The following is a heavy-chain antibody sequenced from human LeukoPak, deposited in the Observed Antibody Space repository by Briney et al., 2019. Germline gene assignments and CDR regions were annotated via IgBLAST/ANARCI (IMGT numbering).Heavy chain of an antibody. CDR2: IYTSGST. Sequence: PSGTLPLTCTVSGGSISSYYWNWIRQSAGKGLEWIGRIYTSGSTNYNPSLKSRVTMSVDTSKNQFSLKVSSVTAADTAVYYCARDDFWSGYRAFDIWGQGTRVTVSS. V-gene: IGHV4-4*07. D-gene: IGHD3-3*01. J-gene: IGHJ3*02. CDR1: GGSISSYY. CDR3: ARDDFWSGYRAFDI.